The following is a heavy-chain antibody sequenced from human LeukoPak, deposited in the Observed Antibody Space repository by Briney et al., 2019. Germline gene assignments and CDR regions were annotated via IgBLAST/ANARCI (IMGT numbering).Heavy chain of an antibody. CDR1: GGSISSSSYY. V-gene: IGHV4-39*01. CDR3: ARSTYYDFWSGYFI. CDR2: IYYSGSA. Sequence: SETLSLTCTVSGGSISSSSYYWGWMRQPPGKGLEGIGSIYYSGSAYYNPSLKSRVTISVDTSKNQFSLKLSSVTAADTAVYYCARSTYYDFWSGYFIWGQGTMVTVSS. J-gene: IGHJ3*02. D-gene: IGHD3-3*01.